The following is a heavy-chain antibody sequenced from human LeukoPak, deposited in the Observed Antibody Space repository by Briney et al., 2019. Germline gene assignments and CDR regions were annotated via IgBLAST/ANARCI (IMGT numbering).Heavy chain of an antibody. Sequence: GGSLRLSCEGSGFTFSSYSMNWVRQAPGKGLEWVSSISGSSSHIYYADSMKGRFTISRDNGKHSLYLQMNSLRAEDTAVYYCARDSRYYGSGRAPDACDIWGQGTRVTVSS. V-gene: IGHV3-21*01. CDR3: ARDSRYYGSGRAPDACDI. J-gene: IGHJ3*02. D-gene: IGHD3-10*01. CDR1: GFTFSSYS. CDR2: ISGSSSHI.